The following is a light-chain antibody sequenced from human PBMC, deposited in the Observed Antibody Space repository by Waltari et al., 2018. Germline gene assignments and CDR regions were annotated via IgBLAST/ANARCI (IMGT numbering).Light chain of an antibody. J-gene: IGLJ3*02. CDR3: ASWDDSLNGWV. CDR2: SSS. V-gene: IGLV1-44*01. Sequence: QSVLTQPPSASGTPGQRVTISCSGGSSNIGSNVVTWYQQFPGTAPQLLIYSSSQRPSGVPDRFSGSKSGTSASLAISGLQSEDEADFYCASWDDSLNGWVFGGGTKLTVL. CDR1: SSNIGSNV.